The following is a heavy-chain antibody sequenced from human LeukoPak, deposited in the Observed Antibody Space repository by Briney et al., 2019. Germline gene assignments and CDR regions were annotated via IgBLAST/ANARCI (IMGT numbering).Heavy chain of an antibody. CDR1: GYTFTTYG. CDR2: ISAYNGNT. J-gene: IGHJ4*02. Sequence: ASVKVSCEVSGYTFTTYGLSWVRQAPGQGLEWMGWISAYNGNTNYAQKLQGRVTMTTDTSTKTAYMELRSLRSDDTAVYYCASGYCSGGSCYGLLDYWGQGTLVIVSS. CDR3: ASGYCSGGSCYGLLDY. D-gene: IGHD2-15*01. V-gene: IGHV1-18*01.